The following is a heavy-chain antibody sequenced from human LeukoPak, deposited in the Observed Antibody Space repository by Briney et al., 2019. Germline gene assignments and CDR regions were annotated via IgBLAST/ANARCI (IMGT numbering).Heavy chain of an antibody. V-gene: IGHV7-4-1*02. J-gene: IGHJ5*02. CDR1: GYTFTSYA. CDR2: INTNTGNP. Sequence: ASVKVSCKASGYTFTSYAMNWVRQAPGQGLEWMGWINTNTGNPTYAQGFTGRFVFSLDTSVSTAYLQISSLKAEDTAVYYCARDFPRIAVPRRVFRFDPWGQGSLVTVSS. D-gene: IGHD6-19*01. CDR3: ARDFPRIAVPRRVFRFDP.